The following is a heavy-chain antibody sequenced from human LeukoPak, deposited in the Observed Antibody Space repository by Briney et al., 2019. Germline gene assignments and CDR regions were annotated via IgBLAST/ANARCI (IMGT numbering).Heavy chain of an antibody. J-gene: IGHJ5*02. Sequence: SETLSLTCTVSGGSISSGSYYWSWIRQPAGKGLEWIGRIYTSGSTNYNPSLKSRVTISVDTSKNQFSLKLSSVTAADTAVYYCASLFTTMVRGVITLYNWFDPWGQGTLVTVSS. D-gene: IGHD3-10*01. CDR1: GGSISSGSYY. V-gene: IGHV4-61*02. CDR2: IYTSGST. CDR3: ASLFTTMVRGVITLYNWFDP.